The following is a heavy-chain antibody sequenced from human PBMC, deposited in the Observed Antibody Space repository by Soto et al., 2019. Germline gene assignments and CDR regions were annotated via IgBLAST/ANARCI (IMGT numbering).Heavy chain of an antibody. V-gene: IGHV1-18*01. Sequence: QVQLVQSGAEVKKPGASVKVSCRASGYTFTSYGISWVRQAPGQGLEWMGWISAYNGNTNYAQKLKGRVTMTTDTSTSTAYMEMRSLRSDDTAVYYCAGGWCGEFVYYFDYWGQGTLVTVSS. CDR2: ISAYNGNT. CDR3: AGGWCGEFVYYFDY. J-gene: IGHJ4*02. CDR1: GYTFTSYG. D-gene: IGHD3-10*01.